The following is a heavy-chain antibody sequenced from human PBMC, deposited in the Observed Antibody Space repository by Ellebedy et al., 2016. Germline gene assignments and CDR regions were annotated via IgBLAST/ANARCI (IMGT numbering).Heavy chain of an antibody. J-gene: IGHJ3*01. V-gene: IGHV3-53*01. CDR2: IYGGGTS. CDR3: VTRHNGAFDF. CDR1: GFSVSSND. D-gene: IGHD2-8*01. Sequence: GESLKISCAASGFSVSSNDMSWVRQAPGKGLELVSLIYGGGTSFYADSVEGRFTISRDSSKNTLYLQMSGLGAEDTAVYYCVTRHNGAFDFWGQGTKVTVSS.